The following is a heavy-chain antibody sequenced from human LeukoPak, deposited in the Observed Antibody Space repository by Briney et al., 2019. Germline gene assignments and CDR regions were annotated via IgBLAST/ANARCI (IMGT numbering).Heavy chain of an antibody. D-gene: IGHD6-13*01. CDR3: ARHIAAAGEVYYYYGMDV. CDR1: GYTFTSYG. J-gene: IGHJ6*02. Sequence: ASVKVSCKASGYTFTSYGIIWVRQAPGQGLEWMGWISAYNGNTNYAQKLQGRVTMTTDTSTSTAYMELRSLRSDDTAVYYCARHIAAAGEVYYYYGMDVWGQGTTVTVSS. CDR2: ISAYNGNT. V-gene: IGHV1-18*01.